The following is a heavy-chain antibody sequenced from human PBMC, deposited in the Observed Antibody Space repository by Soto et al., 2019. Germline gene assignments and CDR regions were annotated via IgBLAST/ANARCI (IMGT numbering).Heavy chain of an antibody. CDR1: GFSLTTSGVG. J-gene: IGHJ4*02. CDR2: IYWDDDK. CDR3: AHRLTLNSDWNYGRFDY. V-gene: IGHV2-5*02. D-gene: IGHD1-1*01. Sequence: QITLKESGPTLVKPTQTLTLTCTFSGFSLTTSGVGVGWIRQPPGKALEWLALIYWDDDKRYNPSLRSRLTITKDTSKNQVVLTMTNMDPVDTATYYCAHRLTLNSDWNYGRFDYWGQGTLVTVSS.